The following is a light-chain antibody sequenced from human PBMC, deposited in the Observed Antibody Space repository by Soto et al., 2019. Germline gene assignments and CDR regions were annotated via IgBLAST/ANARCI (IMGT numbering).Light chain of an antibody. CDR1: QSIGSS. CDR3: QQYDTNPKT. V-gene: IGKV1-5*01. J-gene: IGKJ1*01. Sequence: DIQMTQSPSTLSASVGDRVTITCRASQSIGSSLAWYQQKPGKAPNLLIFDASSLERGVPSRFSGSGSGTEFSLTISRLQPEDFATYYCQQYDTNPKTFGQGTKVDIK. CDR2: DAS.